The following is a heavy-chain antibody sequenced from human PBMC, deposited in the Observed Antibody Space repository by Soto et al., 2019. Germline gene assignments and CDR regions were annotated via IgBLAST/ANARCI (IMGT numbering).Heavy chain of an antibody. CDR3: ARHVHGSWPYYYYGMDV. CDR2: VHTSGST. CDR1: GDSISSYF. V-gene: IGHV4-4*07. J-gene: IGHJ6*02. Sequence: PSETLSLTCTVSGDSISSYFWSWIRQPAGKGLEWIGRVHTSGSTTYNPSLKSRVTISVDTSKNQFSLKLSSVTAADTAVYYCARHVHGSWPYYYYGMDVWGQGTTVTVSS. D-gene: IGHD2-15*01.